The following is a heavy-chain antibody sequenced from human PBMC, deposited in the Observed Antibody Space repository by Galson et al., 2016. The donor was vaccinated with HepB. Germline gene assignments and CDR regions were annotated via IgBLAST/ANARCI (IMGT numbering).Heavy chain of an antibody. V-gene: IGHV3-53*01. J-gene: IGHJ4*02. CDR1: GFTVSSKY. CDR2: IHTGGRT. CDR3: ALGTGIGWYGAD. Sequence: SLRLSCAASGFTVSSKYMSWVRQAPGKGLEWVTVIHTGGRTYYADSAKGRFTIFRDNSKNTLYLQMNPLRAEDTSVYYCALGTGIGWYGADWGQGTLVTVSS. D-gene: IGHD6-19*01.